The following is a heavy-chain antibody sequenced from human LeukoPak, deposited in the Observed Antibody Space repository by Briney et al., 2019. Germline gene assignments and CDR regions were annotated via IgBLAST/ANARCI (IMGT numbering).Heavy chain of an antibody. CDR2: INHSGST. CDR3: ARGPRRGELQPQNYYGMDV. Sequence: SETLSLTCAVYGGSFSGYYWSWIRQPPGKGLEWIGEINHSGSTNYNPSLKSRVTISVNTSKNQFSLKLSSVTAADTAVYYCARGPRRGELQPQNYYGMDVWGQGTTVTVSS. J-gene: IGHJ6*02. V-gene: IGHV4-34*01. D-gene: IGHD3-10*01. CDR1: GGSFSGYY.